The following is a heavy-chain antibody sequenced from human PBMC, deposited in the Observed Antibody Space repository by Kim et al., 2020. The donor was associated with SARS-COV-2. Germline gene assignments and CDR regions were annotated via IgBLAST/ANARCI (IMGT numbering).Heavy chain of an antibody. D-gene: IGHD5-12*01. CDR2: INPNSGGT. J-gene: IGHJ6*02. CDR1: GYTFTGYY. CDR3: ARCPPIVATIRYYYYGMDV. V-gene: IGHV1-2*06. Sequence: ASVKVSCKASGYTFTGYYMHWVRQAPGQGLEWMGRINPNSGGTNYAQKFQGRVTMTRDTSISTAYMELSRLRSDDTAVYYCARCPPIVATIRYYYYGMDVWGQGTTVTVSS.